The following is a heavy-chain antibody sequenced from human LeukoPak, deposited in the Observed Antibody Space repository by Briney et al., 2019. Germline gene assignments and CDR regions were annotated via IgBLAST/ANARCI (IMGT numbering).Heavy chain of an antibody. D-gene: IGHD5-12*01. CDR2: ISGRGGST. CDR1: GFTFSSYA. J-gene: IGHJ5*02. CDR3: AKGATISFVNWFDP. Sequence: PGGSLRLSCAASGFTFSSYAMSWVRQATGKALEWVSAISGRGGSTYYADSVKGRFTISRDNSKNTLYLQMNSLRAEDTAVYYCAKGATISFVNWFDPWGQGTLVTVSS. V-gene: IGHV3-23*01.